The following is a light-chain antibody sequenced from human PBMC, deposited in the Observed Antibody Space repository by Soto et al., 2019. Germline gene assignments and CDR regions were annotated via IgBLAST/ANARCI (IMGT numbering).Light chain of an antibody. CDR2: SDD. Sequence: QSVLTQPPSASGTPGQRVTISCSGSSSNIGRNTVNWYQQLPGTAPKVLIYSDDQRPSGVPDRFSGSKSGTSASLAISGLRPEDEADYYCAAWDDSSDGHVVFGGGTKLTVL. CDR1: SSNIGRNT. V-gene: IGLV1-44*01. J-gene: IGLJ2*01. CDR3: AAWDDSSDGHVV.